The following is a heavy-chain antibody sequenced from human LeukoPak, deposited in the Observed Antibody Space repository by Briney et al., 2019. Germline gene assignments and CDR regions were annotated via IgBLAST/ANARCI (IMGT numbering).Heavy chain of an antibody. CDR3: ARAKPTKYSSSWYWFDP. D-gene: IGHD6-13*01. J-gene: IGHJ5*02. CDR2: IYYSGST. Sequence: SETLSLTCTVSGGSISSYYWSWIRQPPGKGLEWIGYIYYSGSTNYNPSLKSRVTISVDTSKNQFSLKLSSVTAADTAVYYRARAKPTKYSSSWYWFDPWGQGTLVTVSS. V-gene: IGHV4-59*01. CDR1: GGSISSYY.